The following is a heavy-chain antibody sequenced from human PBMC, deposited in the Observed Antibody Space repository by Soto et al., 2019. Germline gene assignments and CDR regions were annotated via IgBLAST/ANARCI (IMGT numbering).Heavy chain of an antibody. Sequence: ASVKVSCKASGYTFTSYGISWVRQAPGQGLEWMGWISAYNGNTNYAQKLQGRVTMTTDTSTSTAYMELRSLRSDDTAVYYCARIPNYYDSSGNANYWGQGTLVTVSS. V-gene: IGHV1-18*01. CDR3: ARIPNYYDSSGNANY. CDR1: GYTFTSYG. CDR2: ISAYNGNT. D-gene: IGHD3-22*01. J-gene: IGHJ4*02.